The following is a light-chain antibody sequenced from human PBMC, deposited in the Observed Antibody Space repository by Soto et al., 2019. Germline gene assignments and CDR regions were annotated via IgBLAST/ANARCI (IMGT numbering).Light chain of an antibody. CDR2: TAS. Sequence: DIQMTQSPSSLSASVGDRVTITCRTSQPISDYLNWYQQKPGKAPTLLIYTASNLQSGVLSRFSGSGSGTHFTLTISSLQPEDFATYYCQQHYNTPRTFGQGTKVDIK. CDR3: QQHYNTPRT. V-gene: IGKV1-39*01. J-gene: IGKJ1*01. CDR1: QPISDY.